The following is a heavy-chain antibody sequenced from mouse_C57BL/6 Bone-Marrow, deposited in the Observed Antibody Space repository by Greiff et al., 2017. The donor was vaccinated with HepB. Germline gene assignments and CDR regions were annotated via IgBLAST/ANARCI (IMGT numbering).Heavy chain of an antibody. V-gene: IGHV5-16*01. CDR2: INYDGSST. CDR3: ARVNWDSWFAY. J-gene: IGHJ3*01. Sequence: EVQLVESEGGLVQPGSSMKLSCTASGFTFSDYYMAWVRQVPEKGLEWVANINYDGSSTYYLESLKSRFIISRDNAKNILYLQMSSLKSEDTATYYCARVNWDSWFAYWGQGTLVTVSA. D-gene: IGHD4-1*01. CDR1: GFTFSDYY.